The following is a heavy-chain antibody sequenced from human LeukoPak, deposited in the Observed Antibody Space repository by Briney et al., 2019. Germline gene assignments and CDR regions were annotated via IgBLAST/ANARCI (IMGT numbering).Heavy chain of an antibody. J-gene: IGHJ4*02. CDR3: ARLAPGYSGYDCFDY. CDR2: INPSGGSP. V-gene: IGHV1-46*01. D-gene: IGHD5-12*01. Sequence: ASVKVSCKASGYTFTSYHLHWVRQAPGQGLEWMGIINPSGGSPNYAQKFQGRVTMTRDMSTSTVNMELSSLRSEDTAVYYCARLAPGYSGYDCFDYWGQGTLVTVSS. CDR1: GYTFTSYH.